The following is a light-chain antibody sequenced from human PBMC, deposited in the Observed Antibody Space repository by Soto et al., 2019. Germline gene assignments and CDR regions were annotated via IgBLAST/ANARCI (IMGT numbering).Light chain of an antibody. Sequence: VLTQPPSASGTPGQRVTISCSGGNSNIGTYTVNWYQQLPGTAPKLLIYNNNERPSGVPDRFSGSKSGTSASLAISGLQSEDEADYYCAAWDDSLTGRVFGGGTQLTVL. V-gene: IGLV1-44*01. CDR1: NSNIGTYT. CDR3: AAWDDSLTGRV. CDR2: NNN. J-gene: IGLJ3*02.